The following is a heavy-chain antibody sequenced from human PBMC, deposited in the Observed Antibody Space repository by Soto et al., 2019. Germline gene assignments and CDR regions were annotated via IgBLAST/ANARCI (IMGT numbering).Heavy chain of an antibody. D-gene: IGHD4-17*01. V-gene: IGHV4-39*01. J-gene: IGHJ6*02. Sequence: PSETLSLTCTVSGGSISSSSYYWGWIRQPPGKGLEWIGSIYYSGSTYYNPSLKSRVTISVDTSKNQFSLKLSSVTAADTAVYYCATHKVHDYGDYESRDLYYGMDVWGQGTTVTVSS. CDR2: IYYSGST. CDR3: ATHKVHDYGDYESRDLYYGMDV. CDR1: GGSISSSSYY.